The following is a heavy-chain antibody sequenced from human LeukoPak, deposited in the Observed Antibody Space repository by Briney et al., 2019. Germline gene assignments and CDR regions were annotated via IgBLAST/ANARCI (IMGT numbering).Heavy chain of an antibody. V-gene: IGHV3-49*04. CDR2: IEASSHGGTT. CDR3: TRDPGYTDSWYYFDY. Sequence: GGSLRLSCTTSGFTFGGHTMHWVRQAPGKGLEWVGFIEASSHGGTTEYAASVKGRFTISRDDSKSIAHLQMNSLKTEDTAVYYCTRDPGYTDSWYYFDYWGQGTLVTVSS. CDR1: GFTFGGHT. J-gene: IGHJ4*02. D-gene: IGHD6-13*01.